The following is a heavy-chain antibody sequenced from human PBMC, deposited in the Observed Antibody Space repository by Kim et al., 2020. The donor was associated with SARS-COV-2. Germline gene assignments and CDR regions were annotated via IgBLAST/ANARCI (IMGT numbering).Heavy chain of an antibody. V-gene: IGHV4-59*01. CDR3: AREGGGYCSGGSCFDY. J-gene: IGHJ4*03. CDR1: GGSISSYY. CDR2: IYYSGST. D-gene: IGHD2-15*01. Sequence: SETLSLTCTVSGGSISSYYWSWIRQPPGKGLEWIGYIYYSGSTNYNPSLKSRVTISVDTSKNQFSLKLSSVTAAGTAVYYCAREGGGYCSGGSCFDYWGQGTLVTVSS.